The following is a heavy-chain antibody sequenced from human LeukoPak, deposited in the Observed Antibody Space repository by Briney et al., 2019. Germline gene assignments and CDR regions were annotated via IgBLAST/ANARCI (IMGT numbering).Heavy chain of an antibody. CDR2: IIPILGIA. J-gene: IGHJ6*02. CDR1: GGTFSSYA. V-gene: IGHV1-69*04. CDR3: ARWKREHGEYYYYGMDV. Sequence: GASVKVSCKASGGTFSSYAISWVRQAPGQGLEWMGRIIPILGIANYAQKFQGRVTITADKSTSTAYMELSSLRSEDTAVYYCARWKREHGEYYYYGMDVWGQGTTVTVSS. D-gene: IGHD3-10*01.